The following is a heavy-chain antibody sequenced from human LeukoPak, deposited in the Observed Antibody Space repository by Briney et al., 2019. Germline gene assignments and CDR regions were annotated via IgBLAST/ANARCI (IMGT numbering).Heavy chain of an antibody. V-gene: IGHV1-8*01. CDR1: GYTFTSYD. D-gene: IGHD3-22*01. Sequence: ASVNVSCKASGYTFTSYDINWVRQATGQGLEWMGWMNPNSGNTGYAQKFQGRVTMTRNTSISTAYMELSSLRSEDTAVYYCARVPGYYYDSSGYYPNWGQGTLVTVSS. J-gene: IGHJ4*02. CDR2: MNPNSGNT. CDR3: ARVPGYYYDSSGYYPN.